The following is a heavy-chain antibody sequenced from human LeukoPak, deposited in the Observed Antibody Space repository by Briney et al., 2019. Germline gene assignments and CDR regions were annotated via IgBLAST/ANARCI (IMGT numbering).Heavy chain of an antibody. CDR3: ARVAGTGMDV. CDR1: GGSISSYY. CDR2: IYYSGST. Sequence: SETLSLTCTVSGGSISSYYWSWIRQPPGKGLEWIGYIYYSGSTNYSPSLKSRVTISVDTSKNQFSLKLSSVTAADTAVYYCARVAGTGMDVWGQGTTVTVSS. D-gene: IGHD6-19*01. J-gene: IGHJ6*02. V-gene: IGHV4-59*01.